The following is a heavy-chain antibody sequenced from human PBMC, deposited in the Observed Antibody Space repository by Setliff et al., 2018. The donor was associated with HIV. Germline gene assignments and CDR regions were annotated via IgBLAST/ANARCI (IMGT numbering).Heavy chain of an antibody. CDR1: GGSISSYY. V-gene: IGHV4-4*07. J-gene: IGHJ4*02. Sequence: PSETLSLTCTVSGGSISSYYWSWIRQPAGKGLEWIGRIYTSGSTNYNPSLKSRVTMSVDTSKNQFSLNLNSVTAADTAIYYCARGVPLLPPNFWGQGTLVTVSS. CDR3: ARGVPLLPPNF. CDR2: IYTSGST. D-gene: IGHD2-15*01.